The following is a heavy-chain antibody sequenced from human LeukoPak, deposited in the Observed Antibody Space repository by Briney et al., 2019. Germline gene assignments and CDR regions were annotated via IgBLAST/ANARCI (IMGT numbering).Heavy chain of an antibody. J-gene: IGHJ4*02. V-gene: IGHV4-61*02. Sequence: SQTLSLTCTVSGGSISSGSYYWSWIRQPAGKGLEWIGRIYTSGSTNYNPSLKSRVTISVDRSKNQFSLKLSSVTAADTAVYYCARATWEYQLDYWGQGTLVTVSS. CDR3: ARATWEYQLDY. CDR2: IYTSGST. CDR1: GGSISSGSYY. D-gene: IGHD2-2*01.